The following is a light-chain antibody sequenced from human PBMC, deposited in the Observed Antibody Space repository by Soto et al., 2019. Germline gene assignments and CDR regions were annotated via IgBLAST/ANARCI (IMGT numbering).Light chain of an antibody. CDR2: DAS. J-gene: IGKJ1*01. V-gene: IGKV3-11*01. CDR1: QSVSSY. CDR3: QQRSNRPRT. Sequence: EIVLTQSPATLSLSPGERATLSCRASQSVSSYLAWYQQKPGQAPRLLIYDASNRATGIPARFSGSGSGTDFTLTISSLEPEDFAVYYCQQRSNRPRTFGQGTKV.